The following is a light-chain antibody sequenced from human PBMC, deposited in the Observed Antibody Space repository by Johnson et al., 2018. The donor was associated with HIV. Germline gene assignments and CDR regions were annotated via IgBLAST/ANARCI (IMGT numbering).Light chain of an antibody. Sequence: QSVLTQPPSVSAAPGQKVTISCSGSSSNIGNNYVSWYQQLPGTAPKLVIYDNNKRPSGIPDRFSGSKSGTSATLGITGLQTVDEADYYCGTWDSSLSVNYVFGTGTKVTVL. CDR2: DNN. V-gene: IGLV1-51*01. CDR1: SSNIGNNY. J-gene: IGLJ1*01. CDR3: GTWDSSLSVNYV.